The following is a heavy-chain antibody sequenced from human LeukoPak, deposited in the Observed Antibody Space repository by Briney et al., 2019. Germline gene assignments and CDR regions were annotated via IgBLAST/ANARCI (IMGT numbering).Heavy chain of an antibody. D-gene: IGHD3-16*01. CDR2: ISSSGSTI. V-gene: IGHV3-11*04. Sequence: PGGSLGLSCAASGFTFSSYAMSWIRQAPGKGLEWVSYISSSGSTIYYADSVKGRFTISRDNAKNSVYLQMNSLRAEDTAVYYCARVRLGEFAYYFDYWGQGTLVTVSS. CDR1: GFTFSSYA. J-gene: IGHJ4*02. CDR3: ARVRLGEFAYYFDY.